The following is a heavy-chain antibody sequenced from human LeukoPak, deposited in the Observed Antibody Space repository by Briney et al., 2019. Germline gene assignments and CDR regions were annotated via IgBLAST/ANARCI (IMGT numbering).Heavy chain of an antibody. CDR2: ISAYNGNT. CDR3: ARDPSSTSLTAIFGVVTPGPYYFDY. D-gene: IGHD3-3*01. CDR1: GYTFTSYG. Sequence: ASVKVSCKASGYTFTSYGISWVRQAPGQGLEWMGWISAYNGNTNYAQKLQGRVTVTTDTSTSTAYMELRSLRSDDTAVYYCARDPSSTSLTAIFGVVTPGPYYFDYWGQGTLVTVSS. J-gene: IGHJ4*02. V-gene: IGHV1-18*01.